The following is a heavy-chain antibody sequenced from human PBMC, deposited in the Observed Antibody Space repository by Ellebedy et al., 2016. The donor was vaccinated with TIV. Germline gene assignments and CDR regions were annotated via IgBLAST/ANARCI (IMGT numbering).Heavy chain of an antibody. D-gene: IGHD6-19*01. CDR2: MNHSGST. CDR1: GGSLSGSD. J-gene: IGHJ4*02. CDR3: ARGGDSGGSFFDY. V-gene: IGHV4-34*01. Sequence: SETLSLTXAVYGGSLSGSDWSWIRQSPGKGLEWIGEMNHSGSTNYNPSLKSRVTISVDTSKNQFSLKLSSVTAADTAVYYCARGGDSGGSFFDYWGQGTLVTVSS.